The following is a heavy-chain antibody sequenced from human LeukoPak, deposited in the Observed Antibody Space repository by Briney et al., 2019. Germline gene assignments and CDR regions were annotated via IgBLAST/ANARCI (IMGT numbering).Heavy chain of an antibody. CDR1: GFTFSNYV. J-gene: IGHJ4*02. V-gene: IGHV3-23*01. D-gene: IGHD3-10*01. Sequence: PGGSLRLSCTGSGFTFSNYVMSWVRQAPGKRLEWVSGISDSGDDTDYADSVKGRFTISRDNSKNTLYLQMNSLRAEDTAVYYCAKGGKRDPFDYWGQGTLVTVSS. CDR2: ISDSGDDT. CDR3: AKGGKRDPFDY.